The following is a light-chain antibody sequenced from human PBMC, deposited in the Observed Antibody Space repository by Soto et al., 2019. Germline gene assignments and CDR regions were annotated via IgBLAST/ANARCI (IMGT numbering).Light chain of an antibody. J-gene: IGLJ1*01. Sequence: QSVLTQPASVSGSPGQSITISCTGTSSYVGGYNYVSWYQQHPGKAPKLMIYEVSNRPSGVSNRFSGSKSGNTASLTISGPQAEDEADYYCSSYAGSNTPLYVFGTGTKVTVL. CDR3: SSYAGSNTPLYV. CDR2: EVS. V-gene: IGLV2-14*01. CDR1: SSYVGGYNY.